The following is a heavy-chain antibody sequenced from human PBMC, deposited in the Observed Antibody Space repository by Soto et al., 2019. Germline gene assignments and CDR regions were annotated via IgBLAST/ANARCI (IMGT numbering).Heavy chain of an antibody. Sequence: QLQLQESGPGLVKPSETLSLTCTVSGGSISTSYYWGWIRQPPGKGLAWIGSIYYTGSTYYNPSLKSRVTISVHASKNQFSLKLSSVTGADTAVYYCATVWFGESQHWGQGTLVTVSS. V-gene: IGHV4-39*01. J-gene: IGHJ1*01. CDR1: GGSISTSYY. D-gene: IGHD3-10*01. CDR3: ATVWFGESQH. CDR2: IYYTGST.